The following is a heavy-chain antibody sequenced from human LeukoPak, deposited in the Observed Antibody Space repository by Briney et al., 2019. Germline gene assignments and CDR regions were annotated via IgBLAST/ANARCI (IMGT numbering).Heavy chain of an antibody. CDR2: IKSKTAGGTT. CDR3: TTVWRY. CDR1: GFTFDDYA. V-gene: IGHV3-15*01. J-gene: IGHJ4*02. Sequence: GGSLRLSCAASGFTFDDYAMHWVRQAPGKGLEWVGHIKSKTAGGTTDYAAPVKGRFTISRDDSKNTLYLQMNSLKTEDTAVYYCTTVWRYWGQGTLVTVSS. D-gene: IGHD3-16*01.